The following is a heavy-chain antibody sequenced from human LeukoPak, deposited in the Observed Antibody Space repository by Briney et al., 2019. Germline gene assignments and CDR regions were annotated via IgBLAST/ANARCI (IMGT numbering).Heavy chain of an antibody. J-gene: IGHJ5*02. V-gene: IGHV4-34*01. CDR1: GGSFSGYY. Sequence: ETLSLTCAVYGGSFSGYYWSWIRQPPGKGLEWIGEINHSGSTNYNPSLKSRVTISVDTSKNQFSLKLSSVTAADTAVYYCARGKYDFWSGYSQNWFDPWGQGTLVTVSS. D-gene: IGHD3-3*01. CDR3: ARGKYDFWSGYSQNWFDP. CDR2: INHSGST.